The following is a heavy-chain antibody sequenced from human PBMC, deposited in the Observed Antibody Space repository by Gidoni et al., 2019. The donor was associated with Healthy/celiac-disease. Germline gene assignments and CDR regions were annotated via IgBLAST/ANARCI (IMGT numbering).Heavy chain of an antibody. CDR1: GVSLSDARMG. CDR3: ARTSQYGDYPHYFDY. J-gene: IGHJ4*02. V-gene: IGHV2-26*01. CDR2: IFSNAEK. D-gene: IGHD4-17*01. Sequence: QVTLKESGPVLVKPTETLTLTCTVSGVSLSDARMGVSWIRQPPGKALEWLAHIFSNAEKSYSTPLKSRLTISKDTSKSQVVLTMTNMDPVDTATYYCARTSQYGDYPHYFDYWGQGTLVTVSS.